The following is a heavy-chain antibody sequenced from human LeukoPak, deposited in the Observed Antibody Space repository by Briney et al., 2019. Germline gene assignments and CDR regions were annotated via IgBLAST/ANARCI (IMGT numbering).Heavy chain of an antibody. D-gene: IGHD7-27*01. Sequence: ASVKVSCKASGYTFTDYYMHWVQQAPGQGLEWMGWINPNSGGTNYAQKFQGRVTMTRDTSISTAYMELSRLRSDDTAVYYCARTPRFPPGAFDIWGQGTMVTVSS. CDR1: GYTFTDYY. CDR2: INPNSGGT. CDR3: ARTPRFPPGAFDI. J-gene: IGHJ3*02. V-gene: IGHV1-2*02.